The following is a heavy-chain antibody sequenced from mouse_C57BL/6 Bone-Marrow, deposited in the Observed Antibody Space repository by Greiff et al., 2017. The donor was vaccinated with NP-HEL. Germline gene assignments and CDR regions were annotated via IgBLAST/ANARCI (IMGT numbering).Heavy chain of an antibody. J-gene: IGHJ2*01. CDR1: GFTFSDYY. CDR2: ISNGGGSP. D-gene: IGHD3-3*01. CDR3: ARRGWGFDY. Sequence: DVKLVESGGGLVQPGGSLKLSCAASGFTFSDYYMYWVSQTPEKRLEWVAYISNGGGSPSYTDTVKGRFTISRDNAKNTLYLQMSRLKSEDTAMYYCARRGWGFDYWGQGTTLTVSS. V-gene: IGHV5-12*01.